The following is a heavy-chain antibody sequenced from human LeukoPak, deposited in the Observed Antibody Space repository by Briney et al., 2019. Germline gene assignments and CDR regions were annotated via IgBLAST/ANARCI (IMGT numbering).Heavy chain of an antibody. Sequence: ASVKVSCKASGYTFTSYGISWVRQAPGQGLEWMGWISAYNGNTNYAQKLQGRVTMTTDTSTSTAYMELRSLRSDDTAVYYCARRGVAARRGSWFDPWGQGTLVTVSS. J-gene: IGHJ5*02. CDR1: GYTFTSYG. D-gene: IGHD6-6*01. V-gene: IGHV1-18*01. CDR3: ARRGVAARRGSWFDP. CDR2: ISAYNGNT.